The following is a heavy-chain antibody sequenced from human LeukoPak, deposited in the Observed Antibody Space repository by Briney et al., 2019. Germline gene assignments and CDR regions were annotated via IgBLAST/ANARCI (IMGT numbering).Heavy chain of an antibody. J-gene: IGHJ6*03. Sequence: PSETLSLTCAVYGGSFSGYYWSWIRQPPGKGLEWVLVIYTGGSTDYADSVKGRFTISRDNSKNTLYLQMNSLRAEDTAVYYCARGARAATGYYYYYMDVWGKGTMVTVSS. D-gene: IGHD2-15*01. CDR3: ARGARAATGYYYYYMDV. V-gene: IGHV3-53*01. CDR1: GGSFSGYY. CDR2: IYTGGST.